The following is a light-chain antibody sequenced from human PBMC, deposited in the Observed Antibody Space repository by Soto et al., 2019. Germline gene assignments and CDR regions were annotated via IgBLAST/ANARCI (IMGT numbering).Light chain of an antibody. CDR2: GAS. CDR3: QQYGSSLWP. V-gene: IGKV3-20*01. Sequence: EIVLTPSPSTLSASPGARAPLSCRASQSVSSTLAWYQQKPGQAPRLLIYGASSRATGIPDRFSGSGSGTDFTLTISRLEPEDFAVYYCQQYGSSLWPFGQVTKVDI. CDR1: QSVSST. J-gene: IGKJ1*01.